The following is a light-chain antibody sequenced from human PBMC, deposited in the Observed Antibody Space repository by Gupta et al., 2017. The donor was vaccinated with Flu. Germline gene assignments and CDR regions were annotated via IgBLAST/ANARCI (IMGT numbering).Light chain of an antibody. V-gene: IGLV3-21*02. Sequence: SSILTQAPSVSVAPGQTARITCNGNNVGRERVHWYQQKTGQAPVVVVYDDRDRPSGISERFSGSKSGNTATLTISGVEVGDEADYYCQLWDTTTDHRVFGTGTKVSVL. CDR3: QLWDTTTDHRV. CDR1: NVGRER. CDR2: DDR. J-gene: IGLJ1*01.